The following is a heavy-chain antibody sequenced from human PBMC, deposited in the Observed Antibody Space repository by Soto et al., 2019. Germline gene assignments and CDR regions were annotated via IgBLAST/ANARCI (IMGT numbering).Heavy chain of an antibody. V-gene: IGHV4-39*01. Sequence: SETLSLTCTVSGGSISSSSYYWGWIRQPPGKGLEWIGSIYYSGSTYYNPSLKSRVTISVDTSKNQFSLKLSSVTAADTAVYYCARGRVTMVRGVIGIYNWFDPWGQGTLVTVSS. D-gene: IGHD3-10*01. CDR1: GGSISSSSYY. CDR2: IYYSGST. J-gene: IGHJ5*02. CDR3: ARGRVTMVRGVIGIYNWFDP.